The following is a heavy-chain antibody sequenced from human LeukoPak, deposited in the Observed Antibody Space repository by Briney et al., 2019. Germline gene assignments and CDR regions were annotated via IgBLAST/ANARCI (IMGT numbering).Heavy chain of an antibody. CDR1: GYTLTGHY. CDR3: ARDARYCSSGSCYFDY. CDR2: INPSGGST. V-gene: IGHV1-46*01. J-gene: IGHJ4*02. D-gene: IGHD2-15*01. Sequence: ASVKVSCKASGYTLTGHYLHWVRQAPGQGLEWMGIINPSGGSTIYAQRFQGRVTMTRGMSTSTVYMELSSLRSEDTAVYYCARDARYCSSGSCYFDYWGQGTLVTVSS.